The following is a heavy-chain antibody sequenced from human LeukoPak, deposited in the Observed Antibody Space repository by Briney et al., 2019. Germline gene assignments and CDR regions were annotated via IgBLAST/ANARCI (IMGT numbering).Heavy chain of an antibody. J-gene: IGHJ4*02. D-gene: IGHD6-19*01. Sequence: GGSLRLSCAASGFTFSSYSMNWVRQAPGKGLEWVSYIKSGPTTIYYADSVKGRFTISRDNAKNSLYLQMNSLRAEDTAVYYCAKRIAVAGPYFDYWGQGALVTVSS. CDR2: IKSGPTTI. V-gene: IGHV3-48*04. CDR1: GFTFSSYS. CDR3: AKRIAVAGPYFDY.